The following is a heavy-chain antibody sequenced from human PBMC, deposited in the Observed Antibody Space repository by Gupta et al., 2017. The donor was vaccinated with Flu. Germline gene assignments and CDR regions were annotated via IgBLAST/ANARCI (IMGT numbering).Heavy chain of an antibody. Sequence: GLEWMGGIIPLYGTANYAQKFQGRVTITADESTSTAYMELSSLRSEDTAVYYCARVRDGYNHYYNYGMDVWGQGTTVTVSS. CDR2: IIPLYGTA. CDR3: ARVRDGYNHYYNYGMDV. J-gene: IGHJ6*02. D-gene: IGHD5-24*01. V-gene: IGHV1-69*01.